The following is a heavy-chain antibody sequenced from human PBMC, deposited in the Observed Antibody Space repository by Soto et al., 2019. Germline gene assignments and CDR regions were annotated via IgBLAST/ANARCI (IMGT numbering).Heavy chain of an antibody. J-gene: IGHJ3*02. CDR3: AREMIGLGRAFDI. CDR2: IYYSGRT. D-gene: IGHD3-10*02. Sequence: SETLSLTCTVSGGSISSGGYYWSWIRQHPGKGLEWIGYIYYSGRTYYNPSLKSRVTISVDTSKNQFSLKLSSVTAADTAVYYCAREMIGLGRAFDIWGQGTMVTVSS. CDR1: GGSISSGGYY. V-gene: IGHV4-31*03.